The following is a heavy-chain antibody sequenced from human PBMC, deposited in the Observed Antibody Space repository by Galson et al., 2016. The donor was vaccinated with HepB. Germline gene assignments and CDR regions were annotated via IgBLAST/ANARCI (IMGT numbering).Heavy chain of an antibody. CDR3: ACYEKKTAVINPRGQFDC. CDR1: GGTFVNFA. Sequence: SVKVSCKASGGTFVNFAVSWVRQAPGQGLEWMGNFIPMLKMADYSQRFQGRVTINADRSTSTAYMELSSLRSEDKAVYYCACYEKKTAVINPRGQFDCWGQGTLVTVSS. CDR2: FIPMLKMA. J-gene: IGHJ4*02. D-gene: IGHD2-21*02. V-gene: IGHV1-69*04.